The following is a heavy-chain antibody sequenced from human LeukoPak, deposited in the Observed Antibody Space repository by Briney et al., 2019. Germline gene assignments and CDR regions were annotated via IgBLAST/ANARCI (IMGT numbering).Heavy chain of an antibody. J-gene: IGHJ4*02. CDR3: ARGGSYIAAADY. Sequence: PSETLSLTCTVSGGSISSSSYYWGWIRQPPGKGLEWIGSIYYSGSTYYSPSLKSRVTISVDTSKNQFSLKLSSVTAADTAVYYCARGGSYIAAADYWGQGTLVTVSS. D-gene: IGHD6-13*01. CDR2: IYYSGST. CDR1: GGSISSSSYY. V-gene: IGHV4-39*01.